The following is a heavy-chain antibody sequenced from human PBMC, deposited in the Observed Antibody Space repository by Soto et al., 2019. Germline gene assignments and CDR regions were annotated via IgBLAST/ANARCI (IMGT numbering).Heavy chain of an antibody. Sequence: ASVKVSCKASGYTFTSYAMHWVRQAPGQRLEWMGWINAGNGNTKYSQKFQGRVTITRDTSASTAYMELSSLRSEDTAVYYCARDPIPYGDPIFDYWGQGTLVTVSS. J-gene: IGHJ4*02. D-gene: IGHD4-17*01. CDR1: GYTFTSYA. CDR2: INAGNGNT. CDR3: ARDPIPYGDPIFDY. V-gene: IGHV1-3*01.